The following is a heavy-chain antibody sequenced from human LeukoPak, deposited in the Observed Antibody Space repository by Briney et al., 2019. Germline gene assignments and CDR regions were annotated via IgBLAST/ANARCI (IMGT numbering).Heavy chain of an antibody. CDR1: GFTSSSYE. J-gene: IGHJ4*02. CDR3: ARDTPDYDILTGYYINYFDY. D-gene: IGHD3-9*01. V-gene: IGHV3-48*03. Sequence: PGGSLRLSCAASGFTSSSYEMNWVRQAPGKGLEWVSYISSSGSTIYYADSVKGRFTISRDNAKNSLYLQMNSLRAEDTAVYYCARDTPDYDILTGYYINYFDYWGQGTLVTVSS. CDR2: ISSSGSTI.